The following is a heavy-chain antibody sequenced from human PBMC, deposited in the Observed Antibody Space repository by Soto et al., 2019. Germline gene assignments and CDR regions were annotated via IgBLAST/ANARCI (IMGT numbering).Heavy chain of an antibody. J-gene: IGHJ6*02. CDR3: ARDLGGDQMVALGSYYYYGVDV. CDR2: IYYSGST. D-gene: IGHD2-15*01. V-gene: IGHV4-31*03. CDR1: WGCIASGGCY. Sequence: PSQTLSLTSTVLWGCIASGGCYWTWIRQHPPTGLERIGYIYYSGSTYYNTSHKSRVTISIDTSKNQFSLNLSSVTAAETAVYECARDLGGDQMVALGSYYYYGVDVWGQGAMVTVSS.